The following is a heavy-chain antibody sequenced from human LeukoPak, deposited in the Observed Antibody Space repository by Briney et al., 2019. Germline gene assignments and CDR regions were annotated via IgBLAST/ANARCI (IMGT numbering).Heavy chain of an antibody. CDR3: ARVQKGIAAAGTGGGWFEP. J-gene: IGHJ5*02. Sequence: GGSLRLSCAASGFTFSDYYMSWIRQAPGKGLEWVSYISSSGTTFYYADSVKGQFTISRDNAKKSLYLQMNSLRAEDTAVYYCARVQKGIAAAGTGGGWFEPWGQGTLVTVS. V-gene: IGHV3-11*01. CDR2: ISSSGTTF. CDR1: GFTFSDYY. D-gene: IGHD6-13*01.